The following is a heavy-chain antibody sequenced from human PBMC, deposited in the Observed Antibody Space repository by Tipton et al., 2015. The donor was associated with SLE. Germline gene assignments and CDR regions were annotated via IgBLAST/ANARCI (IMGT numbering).Heavy chain of an antibody. CDR1: GFAFSNYG. CDR3: ARDQSGSYSPPGY. D-gene: IGHD1-26*01. V-gene: IGHV3-33*01. J-gene: IGHJ4*02. Sequence: SLRLSCAASGFAFSNYGMHWVRQAPGKGLEWVAVIWYDGSIKYYADSVKGRFTISRDNSKNTLCLQMNSLRAEDTAVYYCARDQSGSYSPPGYWGQGTLVTVSS. CDR2: IWYDGSIK.